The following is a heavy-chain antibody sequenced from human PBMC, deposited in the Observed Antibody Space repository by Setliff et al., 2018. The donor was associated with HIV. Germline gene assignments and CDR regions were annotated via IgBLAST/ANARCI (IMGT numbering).Heavy chain of an antibody. D-gene: IGHD3-10*01. CDR3: ARDLLSGYYYGSGSYWDV. CDR1: GGSISSYY. CDR2: TYYSGST. J-gene: IGHJ6*04. V-gene: IGHV4-59*12. Sequence: SETLSLTCTVSGGSISSYYWSWIRQPPGKGLEWIGYTYYSGSTNYNPSLKSRVTISVDTSKNQFSLKLNSVTAADTAVYYCARDLLSGYYYGSGSYWDVWGKGTTVTVSS.